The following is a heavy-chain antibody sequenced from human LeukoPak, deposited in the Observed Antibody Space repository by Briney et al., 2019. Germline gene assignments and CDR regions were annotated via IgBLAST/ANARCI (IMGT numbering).Heavy chain of an antibody. J-gene: IGHJ4*02. CDR3: AKADRGWGVITKD. V-gene: IGHV3-23*01. CDR1: GFTFSDYA. D-gene: IGHD3-10*01. CDR2: IGGSSDFT. Sequence: EGSLRLSCAASGFTFSDYAMSWVRQAPGKGLEWVSAIGGSSDFTYYAEYVKGRFTISRDNSKETLYLQMNSLRAEDTAVYYCAKADRGWGVITKDWGQGTLVTVSS.